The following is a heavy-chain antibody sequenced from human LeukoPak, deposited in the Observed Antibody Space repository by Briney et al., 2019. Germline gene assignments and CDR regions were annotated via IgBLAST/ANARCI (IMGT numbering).Heavy chain of an antibody. Sequence: PGGSLRLSCAASGFTVSSNYMSWVRQAPGKGLEWVSVIYSGGSTYYADSVKGRFTISRDNSKNTLYLQMNSLRAEDTAVYYCARDLFGRQSDYWGQGTLVTVS. CDR2: IYSGGST. J-gene: IGHJ4*02. CDR3: ARDLFGRQSDY. V-gene: IGHV3-53*01. CDR1: GFTVSSNY. D-gene: IGHD3-10*01.